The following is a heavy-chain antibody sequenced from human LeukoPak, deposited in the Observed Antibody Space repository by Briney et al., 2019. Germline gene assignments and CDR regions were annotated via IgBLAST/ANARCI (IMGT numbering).Heavy chain of an antibody. Sequence: GGSLRLSCAASGFTFSDYAMSWVRQAPGGGLEWVSAISGSGDKTFHADSVKGRFTTSRDNSKNTLSLQMSSLRVEDSAVYFCAKDTSAWWYHRAYMNVWGTGTTVTVSS. CDR3: AKDTSAWWYHRAYMNV. CDR1: GFTFSDYA. CDR2: ISGSGDKT. J-gene: IGHJ6*03. V-gene: IGHV3-23*01. D-gene: IGHD2-15*01.